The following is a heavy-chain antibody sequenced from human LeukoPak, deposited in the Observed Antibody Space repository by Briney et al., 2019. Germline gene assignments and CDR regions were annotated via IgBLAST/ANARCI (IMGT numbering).Heavy chain of an antibody. CDR3: STEYYSSANFNF. J-gene: IGHJ4*02. Sequence: GVSLRRSCAASGFTFSDAWMSWLRQAPGKGLEWVGNIKSNTFGGTTDYAARVKGRFTISRDDSKNTLFPQMGSLKTEDTAVYYCSTEYYSSANFNFWGQGTLVTVSS. CDR1: GFTFSDAW. CDR2: IKSNTFGGTT. D-gene: IGHD3-10*01. V-gene: IGHV3-15*01.